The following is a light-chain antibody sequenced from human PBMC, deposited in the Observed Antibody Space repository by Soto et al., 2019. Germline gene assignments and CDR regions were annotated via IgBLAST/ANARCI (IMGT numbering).Light chain of an antibody. Sequence: EIVLTQSPATLSLSPGERATLSCRASQSVSNYLAWYQQKPGQAPRLLIYDASNRATGIPARFSGSESGTDFTLTISSLEPEDFAVSYCQQRSNWPLLTFGGGTKVEIK. V-gene: IGKV3-11*01. J-gene: IGKJ4*01. CDR3: QQRSNWPLLT. CDR1: QSVSNY. CDR2: DAS.